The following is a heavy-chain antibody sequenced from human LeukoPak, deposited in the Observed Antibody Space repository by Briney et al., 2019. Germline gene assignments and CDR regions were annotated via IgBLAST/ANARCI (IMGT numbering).Heavy chain of an antibody. Sequence: GESLKISCKGSGYSFTSYWIGWVRQMPGKGLEWMGIIYPGDSDTRYSPSFQGQVTISADKSISTAYLQWSSLKASDTAMYYCVRRLPSPSYSSSWYSLDYWGQGTLVTVSS. D-gene: IGHD6-13*01. CDR2: IYPGDSDT. CDR3: VRRLPSPSYSSSWYSLDY. V-gene: IGHV5-51*01. J-gene: IGHJ4*02. CDR1: GYSFTSYW.